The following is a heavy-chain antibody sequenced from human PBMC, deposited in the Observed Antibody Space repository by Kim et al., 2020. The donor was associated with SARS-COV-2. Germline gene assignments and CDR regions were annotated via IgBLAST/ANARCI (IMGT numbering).Heavy chain of an antibody. V-gene: IGHV4-59*02. CDR1: GGSVSGYI. CDR3: ARRGKVSLGYFDF. CDR2: MYDNGNT. Sequence: SETLSLSCDVSGGSVSGYIWSWFRQPPGKGLEWIGYMYDNGNTNYNASLESRLTLSVDTPKSHLSLRLRSVTAADTAVYYCARRGKVSLGYFDFWGQG. D-gene: IGHD1-26*01. J-gene: IGHJ4*02.